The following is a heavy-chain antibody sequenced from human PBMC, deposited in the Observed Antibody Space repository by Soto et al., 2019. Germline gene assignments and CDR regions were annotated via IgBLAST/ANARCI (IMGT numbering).Heavy chain of an antibody. CDR1: GGSFSGYY. D-gene: IGHD2-2*01. Sequence: PSETLSLTCAVYGGSFSGYYWSWIRQPPGKGLEWIGEINHSGSTNYNPSLKSRVTISVDTSKNQFSLKLSSVTAADTAVYYCARGKEVVVPAAASTSFDYWGQGTLVTVSS. CDR3: ARGKEVVVPAAASTSFDY. J-gene: IGHJ4*02. CDR2: INHSGST. V-gene: IGHV4-34*01.